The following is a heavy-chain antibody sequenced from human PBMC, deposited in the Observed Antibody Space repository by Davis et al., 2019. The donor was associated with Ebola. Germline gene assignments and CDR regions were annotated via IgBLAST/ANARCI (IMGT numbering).Heavy chain of an antibody. V-gene: IGHV3-23*01. CDR1: VITFSSYA. CDR2: ISGSGGST. D-gene: IGHD2-8*01. Sequence: GGFLRLSCTDSVITFSSYAMTWVRQAPGKGLEWVSAISGSGGSTYYADSVKGRFTISRDNAKNSLYLQMNSLRAEDTAVYYCAREGGYCTNGVCYSGGWFDPWGQGTLVTVSS. J-gene: IGHJ5*02. CDR3: AREGGYCTNGVCYSGGWFDP.